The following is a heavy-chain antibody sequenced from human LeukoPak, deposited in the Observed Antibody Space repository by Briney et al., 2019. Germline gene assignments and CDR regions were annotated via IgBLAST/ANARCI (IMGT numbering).Heavy chain of an antibody. Sequence: GGSLRLSCAASGFTFSGYWMHWVRQAPGKGLVWVARISTDGSYTSYADCVKGRFTISRDNAKNTVYLQMSSLRAEDTAIYYCARICSTTDCLISAWGQGTLVTVSS. V-gene: IGHV3-74*01. CDR3: ARICSTTDCLISA. J-gene: IGHJ4*02. CDR2: ISTDGSYT. D-gene: IGHD2-2*01. CDR1: GFTFSGYW.